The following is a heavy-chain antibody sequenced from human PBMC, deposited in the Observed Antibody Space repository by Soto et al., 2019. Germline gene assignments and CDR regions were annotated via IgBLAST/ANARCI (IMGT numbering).Heavy chain of an antibody. CDR2: INAGSGYT. CDR3: ARDRVSLAMFGVPVGVFKN. D-gene: IGHD3-3*01. V-gene: IGHV1-3*01. CDR1: GYTFTTFA. J-gene: IGHJ4*02. Sequence: ASVKVSCKASGYTFTTFAMHWVRQAPGQGPEWLGWINAGSGYTKYSQNFQDRVTISSDTSASTAYMELSSLRSGDTAIYYCARDRVSLAMFGVPVGVFKNWGQGTLVTVSS.